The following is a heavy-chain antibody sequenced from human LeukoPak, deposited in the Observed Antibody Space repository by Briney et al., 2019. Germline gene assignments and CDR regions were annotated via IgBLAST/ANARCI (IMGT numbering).Heavy chain of an antibody. CDR3: ARTRRDGYNYFDH. D-gene: IGHD5-24*01. CDR2: LYYTGST. CDR1: GGSISSGSYY. V-gene: IGHV4-39*01. Sequence: SETLSLTCTVSGGSISSGSYYWGWIRQPPGKGREWIGSLYYTGSTYYNPSLKSRVTISVDTSKNQFSLKLSSLTAADTPVYYCARTRRDGYNYFDHWGQGALVTVSS. J-gene: IGHJ4*02.